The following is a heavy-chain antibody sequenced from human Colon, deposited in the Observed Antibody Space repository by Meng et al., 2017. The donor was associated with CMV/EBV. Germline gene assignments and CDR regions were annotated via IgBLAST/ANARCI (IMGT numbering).Heavy chain of an antibody. CDR1: GFIVSNSY. D-gene: IGHD2-2*01. J-gene: IGHJ5*02. Sequence: EVRLVESGVGLGQPGESLRLSCAASGFIVSNSYMSWVRQAPGKGLEWVSALYSGGITYYADSVKGRFAISADNSKNTLYLQMDGLRAEDTAVYYCARQVSSSSTYVSWGQGTLVTVSS. CDR2: LYSGGIT. CDR3: ARQVSSSSTYVS. V-gene: IGHV3-66*04.